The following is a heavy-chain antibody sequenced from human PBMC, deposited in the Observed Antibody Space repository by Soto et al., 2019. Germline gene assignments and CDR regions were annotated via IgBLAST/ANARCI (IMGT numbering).Heavy chain of an antibody. CDR3: ARDRGYSSYDY. J-gene: IGHJ4*02. V-gene: IGHV3-7*01. Sequence: GGSLRLSCAASGFTFSSSWMNWVRQAPGKGLEWVADIKEDGSEKYYVDIVKGRFTISRDNVENSLYLQMNSLRGEDSAVYFCARDRGYSSYDYWGLGTLVTVSS. D-gene: IGHD5-18*01. CDR1: GFTFSSSW. CDR2: IKEDGSEK.